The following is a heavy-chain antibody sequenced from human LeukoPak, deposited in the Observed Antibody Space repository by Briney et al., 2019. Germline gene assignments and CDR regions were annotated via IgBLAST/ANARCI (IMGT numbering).Heavy chain of an antibody. V-gene: IGHV4-59*01. D-gene: IGHD3-10*01. CDR1: GGSISSYY. J-gene: IGHJ4*02. CDR3: ARARGATSIDY. CDR2: IYYSGST. Sequence: SETLSLTCTVSGGSISSYYWSWIRQPPGKGLGWIGYIYYSGSTNYNPSLKSRVTISVDTSKNQFSLKLSSVTAADTAVYYCARARGATSIDYWGQGTLVTVSS.